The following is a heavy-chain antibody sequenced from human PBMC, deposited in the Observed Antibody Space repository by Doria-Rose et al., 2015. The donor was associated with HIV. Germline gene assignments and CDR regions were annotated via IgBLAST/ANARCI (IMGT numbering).Heavy chain of an antibody. D-gene: IGHD6-13*01. V-gene: IGHV2-26*01. CDR3: ARIKSSRWYHKYYFDF. CDR1: GISLSSPGMG. J-gene: IGHJ4*02. CDR2: IFSDDER. Sequence: SGPVLVKPTETLTLTCTVSGISLSSPGMGVSWIRQPPGKALEWLANIFSDDERSYKTSLTIRLTISRCPSKRQVVLTMTDMDPVDTATYYCARIKSSRWYHKYYFDFWGQGTLVIVSA.